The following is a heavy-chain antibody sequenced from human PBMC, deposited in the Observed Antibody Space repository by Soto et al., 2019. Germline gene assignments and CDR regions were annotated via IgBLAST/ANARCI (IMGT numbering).Heavy chain of an antibody. Sequence: QVPLQQWGAGLLKPSETLSPTCGVHGGSFRPYFWGWVRQPPGKGLEWIGEINHSGSTNYNPSLTRRATLSVDTSKNQVSLKLTSVTAADTAVYYCARLASGWQYYYFDFWGRGTPVTVSS. J-gene: IGHJ2*01. CDR2: INHSGST. CDR3: ARLASGWQYYYFDF. V-gene: IGHV4-34*01. D-gene: IGHD6-19*01. CDR1: GGSFRPYF.